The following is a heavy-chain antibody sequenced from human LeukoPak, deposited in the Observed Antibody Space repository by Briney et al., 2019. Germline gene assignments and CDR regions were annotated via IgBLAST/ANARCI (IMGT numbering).Heavy chain of an antibody. J-gene: IGHJ4*02. Sequence: SVKVSCKASGGTFSSYAISWVRQAPGQGLEWMGRIIPIFGTANYAQKFQGRVTITADKSTSTAYMELSSLRSEDTAVYYCARDLAYCGGDCYPGGDYWGQGTLVIVSS. D-gene: IGHD2-21*02. CDR1: GGTFSSYA. V-gene: IGHV1-69*06. CDR2: IIPIFGTA. CDR3: ARDLAYCGGDCYPGGDY.